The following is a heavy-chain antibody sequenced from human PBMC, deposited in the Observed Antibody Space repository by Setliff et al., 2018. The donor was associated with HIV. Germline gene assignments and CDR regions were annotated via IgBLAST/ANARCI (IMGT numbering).Heavy chain of an antibody. Sequence: GGSLRLSCAASGFTFSSYAMSWVRQAPGKGLEWVSAISGSGGSTYYADSVKGRFTISRDNSKNTLYLQMNSLRAEDTAVYYCAKDFPYYYDSSGCAFDIWGQGTMVTVSS. CDR3: AKDFPYYYDSSGCAFDI. D-gene: IGHD3-22*01. J-gene: IGHJ3*02. CDR2: ISGSGGST. V-gene: IGHV3-23*01. CDR1: GFTFSSYA.